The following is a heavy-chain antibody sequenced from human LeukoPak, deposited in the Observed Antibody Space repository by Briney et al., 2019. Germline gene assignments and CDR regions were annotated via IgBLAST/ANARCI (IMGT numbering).Heavy chain of an antibody. CDR3: AKGGKWDVTPFDY. CDR2: ISTNGGST. D-gene: IGHD1-26*01. Sequence: GGSLRLSCAASGFTFSSYAMSWVRQAPGKGLEWVSAISTNGGSTYYADSVKGRFTISRDNSKNTLYLQVNSLRAEDTAVYYCAKGGKWDVTPFDYWGQGTLVTVSS. J-gene: IGHJ4*02. V-gene: IGHV3-23*01. CDR1: GFTFSSYA.